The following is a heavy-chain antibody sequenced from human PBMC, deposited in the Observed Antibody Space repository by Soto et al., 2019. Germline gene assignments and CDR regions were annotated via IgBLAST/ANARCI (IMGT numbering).Heavy chain of an antibody. CDR1: GGSISSGDYY. CDR2: IYYSGST. J-gene: IGHJ5*02. CDR3: ARGTAGGGWLLLGAVSVWFDP. Sequence: PSGTLSLTCTVSGGSISSGDYYWSWIRQPPGKGLEWIGYIYYSGSTYYNPSLKSRVTISVDTSKNQFSLKLSSVTAADTAVYYCARGTAGGGWLLLGAVSVWFDPWGQGTLVTVCS. D-gene: IGHD3-22*01. V-gene: IGHV4-30-4*01.